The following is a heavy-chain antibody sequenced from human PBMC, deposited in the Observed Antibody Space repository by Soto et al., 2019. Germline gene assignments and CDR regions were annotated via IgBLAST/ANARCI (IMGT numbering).Heavy chain of an antibody. V-gene: IGHV3-30*18. CDR1: GFTFSSYG. J-gene: IGHJ4*02. CDR2: MSFDGSNK. CDR3: ANNRHDAFFYFDY. Sequence: GGSLRLSCAASGFTFSSYGMHWVRQAPGKGLEWVAVMSFDGSNKYYADSVKGRFTISRDNSKNTLYLQMNTLRVEDTAVYYCANNRHDAFFYFDYWGQGTLDTVSS. D-gene: IGHD3-3*01.